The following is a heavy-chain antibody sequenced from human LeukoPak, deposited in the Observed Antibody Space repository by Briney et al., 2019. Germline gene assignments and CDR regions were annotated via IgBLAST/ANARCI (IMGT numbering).Heavy chain of an antibody. J-gene: IGHJ5*02. CDR1: GYSFNIYE. V-gene: IGHV1-8*01. Sequence: GASVKVSCKTSGYSFNIYEINWVRQATGQGLEWMGWVNPNSSDTDYAQKFQGRLTMTRNSSISTPYMELSGLRLEDTAVYYCSRGPRFDHWGQGTQVTVSS. CDR2: VNPNSSDT. CDR3: SRGPRFDH.